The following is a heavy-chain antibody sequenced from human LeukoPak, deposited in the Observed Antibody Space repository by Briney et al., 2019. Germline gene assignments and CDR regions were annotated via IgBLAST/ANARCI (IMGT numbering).Heavy chain of an antibody. V-gene: IGHV1-2*02. D-gene: IGHD5-24*01. CDR2: LNPNSGNT. CDR1: GYTFTDYY. CDR3: ARGRNIEMTTMSGGSDY. J-gene: IGHJ4*02. Sequence: ASVKVSCKASGYTFTDYYMHWVRQAPGQGLEWMGWLNPNSGNTNYAQKFQGRVSMTRDSSISTAYMDLSDLRSDDTAVYSCARGRNIEMTTMSGGSDYWGQGTLVTVSS.